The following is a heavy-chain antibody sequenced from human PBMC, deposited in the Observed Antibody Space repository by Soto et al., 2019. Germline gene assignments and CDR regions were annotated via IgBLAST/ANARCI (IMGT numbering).Heavy chain of an antibody. V-gene: IGHV3-48*01. Sequence: GGSLRLSCAASGFTFSSYSMNWVRQAPGKGLEWVSYISSSSSTIYYADSVKGRFTISRDNAKNSLYLQMNSLRAEDTAVYYCARLDPYYMDGWGKGTTVTVSS. CDR2: ISSSSSTI. CDR3: ARLDPYYMDG. J-gene: IGHJ6*03. CDR1: GFTFSSYS.